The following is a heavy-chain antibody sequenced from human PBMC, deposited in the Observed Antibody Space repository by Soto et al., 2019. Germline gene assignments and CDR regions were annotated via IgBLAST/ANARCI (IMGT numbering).Heavy chain of an antibody. D-gene: IGHD4-17*01. Sequence: PSGTLSLTCTVSGDSISSYYGSWIRQPPGKGLEWIGYIYYSGSTNYNPSLKSRVTISVDTSKNQFSLKLRSVTAEDTAVYYCARSNGDYGDYWSQGTQVTVSS. CDR2: IYYSGST. CDR1: GDSISSYY. CDR3: ARSNGDYGDY. V-gene: IGHV4-59*01. J-gene: IGHJ4*02.